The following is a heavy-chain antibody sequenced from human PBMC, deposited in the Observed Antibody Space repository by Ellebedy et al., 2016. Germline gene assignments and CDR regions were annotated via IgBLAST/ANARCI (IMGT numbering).Heavy chain of an antibody. CDR3: ARGGLSSWFNP. CDR2: IYYSGST. Sequence: SETLSLXCTVSGGSISSYYWSWIRQHPGKGLEWIGYIYYSGSTYYNPSLKSRVTISVDTSKNQFSLKLSSVTAADTAVYYCARGGLSSWFNPWGQGTLVTVSS. CDR1: GGSISSYY. J-gene: IGHJ5*02. V-gene: IGHV4-59*06. D-gene: IGHD3-16*02.